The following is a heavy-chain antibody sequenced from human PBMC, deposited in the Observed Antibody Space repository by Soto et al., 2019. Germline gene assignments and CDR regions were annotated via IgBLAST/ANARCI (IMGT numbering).Heavy chain of an antibody. CDR3: ARGGPSIAARNNYYYYYMDV. CDR2: INPSGGST. Sequence: ASVKVSCKASGYTFTSYYMHWVRQAPGQGLEWMGIINPSGGSTSYAQKFQGRVTMTRDTSTSTVYMELSSLRSEDTAVYYCARGGPSIAARNNYYYYYMDVWGKGTTVTVSS. D-gene: IGHD6-6*01. CDR1: GYTFTSYY. V-gene: IGHV1-46*03. J-gene: IGHJ6*03.